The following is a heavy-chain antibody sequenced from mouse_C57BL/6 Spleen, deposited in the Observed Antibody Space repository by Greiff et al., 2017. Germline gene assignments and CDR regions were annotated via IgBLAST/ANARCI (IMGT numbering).Heavy chain of an antibody. CDR3: ARRVLYYGSSYKAWFAY. D-gene: IGHD1-1*01. V-gene: IGHV1-9*01. CDR1: GYTFTGYW. J-gene: IGHJ3*01. CDR2: ILPGSGST. Sequence: VQRVESGAELMKPGASVKLSCKATGYTFTGYWIEWVKQRPGHGLEWIGEILPGSGSTKYNEKFKGKATFTADTSSNTAYMQLSSLTTEDSAIYYCARRVLYYGSSYKAWFAYWGQGTLVTVSA.